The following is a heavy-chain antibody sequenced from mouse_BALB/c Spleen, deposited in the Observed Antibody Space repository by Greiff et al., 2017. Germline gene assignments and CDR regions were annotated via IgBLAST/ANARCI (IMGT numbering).Heavy chain of an antibody. D-gene: IGHD2-12*01. J-gene: IGHJ4*01. CDR2: IYPGNSDT. CDR3: TRTYYRGEAMDY. CDR1: GYTFTSYW. Sequence: DVKLQESGTVLARPGASVKMSCKASGYTFTSYWMHWVKQRPGQGLEWIGAIYPGNSDTSYNQKFKGKAKLTAVTSASTAYMELSSLTNEDSAVYYCTRTYYRGEAMDYWGQGTSVTVSS. V-gene: IGHV1-5*01.